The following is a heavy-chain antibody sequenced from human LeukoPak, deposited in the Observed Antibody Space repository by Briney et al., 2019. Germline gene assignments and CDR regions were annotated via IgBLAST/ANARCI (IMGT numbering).Heavy chain of an antibody. D-gene: IGHD2-8*01. CDR1: GGSISSYY. CDR3: ARDNGATLGAFDI. Sequence: SETLSLTCTVSGGSISSYYRSWIRQPPGKGLEWIGYIYYSGSTNYNPSLKSRVTISVDTSKNQFSLKLSSVTAADTAVYYCARDNGATLGAFDIWGQGTMVTVSS. J-gene: IGHJ3*02. CDR2: IYYSGST. V-gene: IGHV4-59*01.